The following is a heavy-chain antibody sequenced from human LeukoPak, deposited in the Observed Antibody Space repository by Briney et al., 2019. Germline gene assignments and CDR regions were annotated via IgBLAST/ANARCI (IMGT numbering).Heavy chain of an antibody. J-gene: IGHJ4*02. CDR3: ARHSDYYDSSGYSGFDY. D-gene: IGHD3-22*01. Sequence: SETLSLTCTVSGGSISSYYGSWIRQPPGKGLEWIGYIYYSGSTNYNPSLKSRVTISVDTSKNQFSLKLSSVTAADTAVYYCARHSDYYDSSGYSGFDYWGQGTLVTVYS. CDR2: IYYSGST. CDR1: GGSISSYY. V-gene: IGHV4-59*08.